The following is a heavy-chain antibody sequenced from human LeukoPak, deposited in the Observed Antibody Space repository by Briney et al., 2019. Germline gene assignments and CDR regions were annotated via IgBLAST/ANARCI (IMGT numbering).Heavy chain of an antibody. CDR2: ISYDGSNK. Sequence: GGSLRLSCAASGFTFSSYAMHWVRQAPGKGLEWVAVISYDGSNKYYADSVKGRFTISRDNAKNSLYLQMNSLRVEDTAVYYCASSQSSVAGIVGCWGQGTLVTVSS. CDR3: ASSQSSVAGIVGC. D-gene: IGHD6-19*01. J-gene: IGHJ4*02. CDR1: GFTFSSYA. V-gene: IGHV3-30-3*01.